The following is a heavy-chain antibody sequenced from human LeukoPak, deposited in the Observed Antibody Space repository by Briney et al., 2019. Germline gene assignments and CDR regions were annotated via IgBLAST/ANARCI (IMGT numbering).Heavy chain of an antibody. CDR2: INHSGST. Sequence: PSETLSLTCAVYGGSFSGYYWSWIRQPPGKGLEWIGEINHSGSTNYNPSLKSRVTISVDTSKNQFSLKLSSVTAADTAVYYCARGMDRSIAARWDYWGQGTLVTVSS. V-gene: IGHV4-34*01. CDR1: GGSFSGYY. CDR3: ARGMDRSIAARWDY. D-gene: IGHD6-6*01. J-gene: IGHJ4*02.